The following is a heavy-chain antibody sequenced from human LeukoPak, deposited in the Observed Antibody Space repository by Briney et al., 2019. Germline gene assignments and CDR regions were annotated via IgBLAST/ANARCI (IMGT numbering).Heavy chain of an antibody. CDR3: ARGPYYYDSSGYYWGAAYYYYMDV. CDR2: MNPNSGNT. Sequence: ASVKVSCKASGYTFTSYDINWVRQATGQGLEWMGWMNPNSGNTGYAQKFQGRVTITRNTSISTAYMELSSLRSEDTAVYYCARGPYYYDSSGYYWGAAYYYYMDVWGKGTTVTVSS. V-gene: IGHV1-8*03. J-gene: IGHJ6*03. D-gene: IGHD3-22*01. CDR1: GYTFTSYD.